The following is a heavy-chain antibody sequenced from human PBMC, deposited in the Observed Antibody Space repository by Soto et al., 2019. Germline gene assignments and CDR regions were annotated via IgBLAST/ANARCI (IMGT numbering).Heavy chain of an antibody. J-gene: IGHJ5*02. CDR2: TYYRSKWYN. D-gene: IGHD3-10*01. V-gene: IGHV6-1*01. CDR3: TRGKPDWFDP. Sequence: PSQTLSLTCAISGESVSSNSAAWNWIRQSPSRGLEWLGRTYYRSKWYNHYAVSVESRVTINADTSKNQFSLQLNSVTPEDTAVYYCTRGKPDWFDPWGQGTLVTVSS. CDR1: GESVSSNSAA.